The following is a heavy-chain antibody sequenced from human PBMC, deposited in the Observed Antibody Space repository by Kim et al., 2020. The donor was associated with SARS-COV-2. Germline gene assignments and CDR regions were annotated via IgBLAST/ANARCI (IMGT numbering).Heavy chain of an antibody. CDR2: IIPIFGTA. V-gene: IGHV1-69*13. Sequence: SVKVSCKASGGTFSSYAISWVRQAPGQGLEWMGGIIPIFGTANYAQKFQGRVTITADESTSTAYMELSSLRSEDTAVYYCARELGGPYYYYYGMDVWGQGTTVTVSS. D-gene: IGHD3-10*01. CDR1: GGTFSSYA. CDR3: ARELGGPYYYYYGMDV. J-gene: IGHJ6*02.